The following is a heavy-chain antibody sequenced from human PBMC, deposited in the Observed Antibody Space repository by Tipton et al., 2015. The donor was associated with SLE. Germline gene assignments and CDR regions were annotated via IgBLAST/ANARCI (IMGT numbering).Heavy chain of an antibody. V-gene: IGHV3-30*04. CDR2: ISYDSGHR. CDR1: GFTFITYA. J-gene: IGHJ5*01. CDR3: ARKFNDYGDYDS. D-gene: IGHD4-17*01. Sequence: SLRLSCAASGFTFITYAMHWVRQAPGKGLEWVALISYDSGHRYYADSVKGRFTISRDNSNSTLYLQMNSLRAEDTAVYYCARKFNDYGDYDSWGQGTLVTVSS.